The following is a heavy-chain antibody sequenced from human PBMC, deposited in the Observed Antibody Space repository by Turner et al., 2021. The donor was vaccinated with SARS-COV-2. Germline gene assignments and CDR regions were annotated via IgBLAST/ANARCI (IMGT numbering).Heavy chain of an antibody. CDR3: AIEVIMRGNGYDDQTYYMDD. V-gene: IGHV1-69*04. D-gene: IGHD3-10*01. J-gene: IGHJ4*02. Sequence: QLVSSGAEVKQPASSVKVSCTASGGNFKSSGFNWVRQAPGQGLEWMGRNIQVLDMSEDEQKFQGGVTINANKTTNTAYMERTSRRAEETATYYGAIEVIMRGNGYDDQTYYMDDWGQGTLVIVSS. CDR2: NIQVLDMS. CDR1: GGNFKSSG.